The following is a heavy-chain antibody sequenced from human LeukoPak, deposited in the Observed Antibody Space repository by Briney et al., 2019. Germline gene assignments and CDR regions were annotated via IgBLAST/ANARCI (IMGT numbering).Heavy chain of an antibody. J-gene: IGHJ3*02. V-gene: IGHV1-8*03. Sequence: ASVKVSCKASGYTFTSYDINWVRQATGQGLEWMGWMSPNSGNTGYAQKFQGRVTITRNTSISTAYMELSSLRSEDTALYYCAKDRGYDPSNAFDIWGQGTMVTVSS. CDR3: AKDRGYDPSNAFDI. CDR2: MSPNSGNT. D-gene: IGHD3-10*01. CDR1: GYTFTSYD.